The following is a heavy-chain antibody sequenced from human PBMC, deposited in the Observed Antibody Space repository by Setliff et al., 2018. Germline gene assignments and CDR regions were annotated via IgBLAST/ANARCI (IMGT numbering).Heavy chain of an antibody. CDR1: GYTFTSYG. V-gene: IGHV7-4-1*02. Sequence: ASVKVSCKASGYTFTSYGISWVRQAPGQGLEWMGWISAYNGNTNYAQGFTGRFVFSLDTSVSTAYLQISSLKAEDTAVYYCARENGYSYGDPLDYWGQGTLVTVSS. J-gene: IGHJ4*02. CDR3: ARENGYSYGDPLDY. D-gene: IGHD5-18*01. CDR2: ISAYNGNT.